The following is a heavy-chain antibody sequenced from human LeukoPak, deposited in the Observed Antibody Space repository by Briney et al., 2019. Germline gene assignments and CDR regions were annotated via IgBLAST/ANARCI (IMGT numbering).Heavy chain of an antibody. CDR3: ARERYSYSDY. CDR1: GLTFNRDA. D-gene: IGHD5-18*01. Sequence: PGGSLRLSCVVSGLTFNRDAMIWVRQAPGKGLEWVSTISGNGGSTYYADSVKGRFTISRDNSKNTLYLQMNSLRAEDTAVYYCARERYSYSDYWGQGTLVTVSS. CDR2: ISGNGGST. J-gene: IGHJ4*02. V-gene: IGHV3-23*01.